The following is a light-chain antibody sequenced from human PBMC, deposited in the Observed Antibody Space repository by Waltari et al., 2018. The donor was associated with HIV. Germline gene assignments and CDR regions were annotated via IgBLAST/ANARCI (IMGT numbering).Light chain of an antibody. CDR3: QSYDTSLGGWV. CDR1: RTKIGAGYD. CDR2: RNV. Sequence: QSVLTQPPSVSGAPGQRVTISCTGSRTKIGAGYDVHWYQQLPGTAPKLLIFRNVNRPSGVPDRFSGSKSGTSASLAITGLQAEDEADFYCQSYDTSLGGWVFGGGTKLTVL. J-gene: IGLJ3*02. V-gene: IGLV1-40*01.